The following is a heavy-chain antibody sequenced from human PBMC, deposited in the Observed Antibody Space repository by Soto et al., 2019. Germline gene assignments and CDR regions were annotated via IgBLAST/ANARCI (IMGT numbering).Heavy chain of an antibody. Sequence: PGGSLRLSCAASGFTFSSYAMHWVRQAPGKGLEWVAVISYDGSNKYYADSVKGRFTISRDNSKNTLYLQMNSLRAEDTAVYYCARTAALYYYYYGMDVWGQGTTVTVS. D-gene: IGHD2-2*01. CDR1: GFTFSSYA. V-gene: IGHV3-30-3*01. CDR3: ARTAALYYYYYGMDV. J-gene: IGHJ6*02. CDR2: ISYDGSNK.